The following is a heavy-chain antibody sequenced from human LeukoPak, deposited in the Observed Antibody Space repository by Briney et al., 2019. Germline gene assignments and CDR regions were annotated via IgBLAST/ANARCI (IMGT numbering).Heavy chain of an antibody. Sequence: SQTLSLTCTVSGGSISSGSYYWSWIRQPAGKGLEWIGRIYTSGSTNYNPSLKSRVTISVDTSKNQFSLKLSSVTAADTAVYYCARVIVVVPAARACPGVYYMDVWGKGTTVTVSS. CDR1: GGSISSGSYY. V-gene: IGHV4-61*02. J-gene: IGHJ6*03. CDR2: IYTSGST. CDR3: ARVIVVVPAARACPGVYYMDV. D-gene: IGHD2-2*01.